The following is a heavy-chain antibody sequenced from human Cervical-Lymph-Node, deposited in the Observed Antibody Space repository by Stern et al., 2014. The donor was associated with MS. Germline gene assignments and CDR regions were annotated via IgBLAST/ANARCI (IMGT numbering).Heavy chain of an antibody. Sequence: VQLVESGGGVVQPGRSLTLSCAASGFRLSNSGMHWLRQAPGTGLEGVAVMSFVGGNKKYGDSVKGRFSISRDMANNTLFLQMNSLRPEDTAVYYCMGVGDAMHVWGQGTTVIVSS. V-gene: IGHV3-30*03. CDR3: MGVGDAMHV. J-gene: IGHJ6*02. CDR2: MSFVGGNK. CDR1: GFRLSNSG.